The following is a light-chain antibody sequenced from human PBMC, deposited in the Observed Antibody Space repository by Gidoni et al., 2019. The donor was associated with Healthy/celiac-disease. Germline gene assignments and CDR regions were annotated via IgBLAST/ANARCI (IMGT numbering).Light chain of an antibody. CDR3: CSYAGSSTFV. V-gene: IGLV2-23*01. J-gene: IGLJ7*01. CDR1: SSAVGSYNL. Sequence: QSALTQPASVSGPPGQSITISCTGTSSAVGSYNLVSWYLQHPGKAPKLMIYEGSKRPSGVSNRFSGSKSGNTASLTISGLQAEDEADYYCCSYAGSSTFVFGGGTQLTVL. CDR2: EGS.